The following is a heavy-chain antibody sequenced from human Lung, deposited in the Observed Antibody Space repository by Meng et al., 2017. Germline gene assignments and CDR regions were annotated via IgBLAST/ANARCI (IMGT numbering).Heavy chain of an antibody. Sequence: QVHLVQSGPEVRKPGASVKVSCQAAGYSCTNYGINWVRQAPGKGLEWMGWTSTYNSNRNYAQSLQGRVTMTTDTSTTTAYMELRSLTFDDTAVYYCARGRHCSSTTCYLSDSWGQGTLVTVSS. CDR2: TSTYNSNR. V-gene: IGHV1-18*01. D-gene: IGHD2-2*01. J-gene: IGHJ4*02. CDR3: ARGRHCSSTTCYLSDS. CDR1: GYSCTNYG.